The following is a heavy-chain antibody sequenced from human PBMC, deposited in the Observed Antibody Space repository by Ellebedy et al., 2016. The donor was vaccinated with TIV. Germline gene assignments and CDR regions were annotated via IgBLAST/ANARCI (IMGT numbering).Heavy chain of an antibody. CDR3: AKEDWNDEWLED. CDR1: GFIFTTYA. J-gene: IGHJ4*02. V-gene: IGHV3-23*01. CDR2: ISRNADNT. D-gene: IGHD1-1*01. Sequence: PGGFLRLSCAASGFIFTTYAMTWVRQAPGKGLEWVSTISRNADNTYYADSVKGRFTISRDNSNNMVFLQMNSLRATDTAVYHCAKEDWNDEWLEDWGQGTLVNVS.